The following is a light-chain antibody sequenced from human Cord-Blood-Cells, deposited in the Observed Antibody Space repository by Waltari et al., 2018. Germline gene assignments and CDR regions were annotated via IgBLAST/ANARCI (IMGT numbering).Light chain of an antibody. CDR1: SSDVGGYNY. V-gene: IGLV2-11*01. Sequence: QSALTQPRSVSGSPGQSVTISCTGTSSDVGGYNYVSWYQQHPVKAPKLMIYDVSNRPSGVPDRFSGSKSGNTASLTISGLQAEDEADYYCCSYAGSYTVFGGGTKLTVL. J-gene: IGLJ2*01. CDR3: CSYAGSYTV. CDR2: DVS.